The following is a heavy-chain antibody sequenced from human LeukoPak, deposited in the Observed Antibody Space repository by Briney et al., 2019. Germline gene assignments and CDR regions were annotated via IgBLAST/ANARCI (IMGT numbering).Heavy chain of an antibody. Sequence: SQTLSLTXTVSGGSISSGSYYWSWIRQPAGKGLEWIGRTYTSGSTNYNPSLKSRVTISVDTSKNQFSLKLSSVTAADTAVYYCARDQLANGDYGWFDYWGQGTLVTVSS. J-gene: IGHJ4*02. D-gene: IGHD4-17*01. CDR3: ARDQLANGDYGWFDY. V-gene: IGHV4-61*02. CDR1: GGSISSGSYY. CDR2: TYTSGST.